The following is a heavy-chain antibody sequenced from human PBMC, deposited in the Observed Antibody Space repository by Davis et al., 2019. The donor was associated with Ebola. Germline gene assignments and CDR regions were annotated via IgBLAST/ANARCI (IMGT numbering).Heavy chain of an antibody. J-gene: IGHJ4*02. CDR3: ARQSSVRAARHVFDY. D-gene: IGHD6-6*01. V-gene: IGHV4-39*01. CDR1: GGSISSSSYY. CDR2: IYYSGST. Sequence: MPSETLSLTCTVSGGSISSSSYYWGWIRQPPGKGLEWIGSIYYSGSTYYNPSLKSRVTISVDTSKNQFSLKLSSVSAADTAVYYCARQSSVRAARHVFDYWGQGTLVTVSS.